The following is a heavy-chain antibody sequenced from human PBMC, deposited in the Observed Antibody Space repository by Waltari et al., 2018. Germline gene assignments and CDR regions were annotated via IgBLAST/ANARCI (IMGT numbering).Heavy chain of an antibody. CDR1: GFTFSSYA. CDR2: ISGSGGST. V-gene: IGHV3-23*04. D-gene: IGHD6-13*01. CDR3: AKAEQLVPYYYYYYMDV. J-gene: IGHJ6*03. Sequence: EVQLVESGGGLVQPGGSLRLSCAASGFTFSSYAMSWVRQAPGKGLEWVSAISGSGGSTYYADSVKGRFTISRDNSKNTLYLQMNSLRAEDTAVYYCAKAEQLVPYYYYYYMDVWGKGTTVTVSS.